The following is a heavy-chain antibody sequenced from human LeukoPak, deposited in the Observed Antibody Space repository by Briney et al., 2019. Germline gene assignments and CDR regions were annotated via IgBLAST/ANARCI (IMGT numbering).Heavy chain of an antibody. CDR1: GGSISSYY. V-gene: IGHV4-59*08. CDR2: IYYSGST. J-gene: IGHJ4*02. D-gene: IGHD5-24*01. CDR3: ASRDGNNSFDY. Sequence: SETLSLTCTVSGGSISSYYWSWIRQPPGKGLEWIGYIYYSGSTYYNPSLKSRVTISVDTSKNQFSLKLSSVTAADTAVYYCASRDGNNSFDYWGQGTLVTVSS.